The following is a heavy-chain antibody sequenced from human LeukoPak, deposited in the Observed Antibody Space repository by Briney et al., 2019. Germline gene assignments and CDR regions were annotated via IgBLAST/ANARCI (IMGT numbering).Heavy chain of an antibody. CDR2: IHYTGAT. CDR1: GGSFSGYY. J-gene: IGHJ2*01. V-gene: IGHV4-34*01. Sequence: PSETLSLTCAVYGGSFSGYYWSWFRQPPGKGLEWIGEIHYTGATNYSPSLKGRVPISPGTSNNQVSLRMKSVTAADTAVYYCARGITVVYYFDLWGRGTLVTVSS. CDR3: ARGITVVYYFDL. D-gene: IGHD1-20*01.